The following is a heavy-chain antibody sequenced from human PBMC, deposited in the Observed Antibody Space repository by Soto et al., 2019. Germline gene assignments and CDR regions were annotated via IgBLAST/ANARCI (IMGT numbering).Heavy chain of an antibody. CDR1: GGTFSSYA. CDR3: ARDIRPDIVVVPAARGTAFDI. D-gene: IGHD2-2*01. CDR2: IIPIFGTA. V-gene: IGHV1-69*13. Sequence: XVKVSCKSSGGTFSSYAIGWVRQAPGQGLEWMGGIIPIFGTANYAHKFQCRVTITADESTSTAYIELSSLRSEDTAVYYCARDIRPDIVVVPAARGTAFDIWGQGTMVTAS. J-gene: IGHJ3*02.